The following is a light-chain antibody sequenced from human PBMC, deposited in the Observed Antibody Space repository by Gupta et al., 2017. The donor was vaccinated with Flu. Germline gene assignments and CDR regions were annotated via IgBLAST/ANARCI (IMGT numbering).Light chain of an antibody. CDR3: AAWDNILNGQV. Sequence: SSNIGRNAVNWDQQLPVMAPKLLIYLYNRRPSGVPDRFAGSNAGTSSSLTVGGLQSEDEADYYCAAWDNILNGQVFGCGTKLTVL. J-gene: IGLJ3*02. CDR1: SSNIGRNA. V-gene: IGLV1-44*01. CDR2: LYN.